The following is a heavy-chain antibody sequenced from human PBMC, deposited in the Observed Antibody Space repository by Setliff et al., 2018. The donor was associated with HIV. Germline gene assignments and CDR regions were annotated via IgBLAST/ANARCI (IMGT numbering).Heavy chain of an antibody. J-gene: IGHJ6*03. V-gene: IGHV6-1*01. Sequence: SQTLSLTCAISGDSVSSNTAAWNWIRQSPSRGLEWLGRTYYRSKWSNDYAVSVKSRITINPDTSKNQFSLQLNSVTPEDTAVYFCSRGGDWDYNYYMDVWDKGTTVTVSS. CDR2: TYYRSKWSN. CDR3: SRGGDWDYNYYMDV. D-gene: IGHD3-16*01. CDR1: GDSVSSNTAA.